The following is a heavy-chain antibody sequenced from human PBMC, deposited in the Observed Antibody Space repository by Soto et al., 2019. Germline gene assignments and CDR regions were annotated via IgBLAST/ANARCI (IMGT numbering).Heavy chain of an antibody. V-gene: IGHV4-59*08. Sequence: SEPLSLTWTVSGGSISSYYWSWIRQPPGKGLEWIGYIYYSGSTNYNPSLKSRVTISVDTSKNQFSLKLSSVTAADTAVYYCARQEGWGRFFYDSSGYNWFDPWGQGTLVTVSS. CDR3: ARQEGWGRFFYDSSGYNWFDP. J-gene: IGHJ5*02. CDR1: GGSISSYY. D-gene: IGHD3-22*01. CDR2: IYYSGST.